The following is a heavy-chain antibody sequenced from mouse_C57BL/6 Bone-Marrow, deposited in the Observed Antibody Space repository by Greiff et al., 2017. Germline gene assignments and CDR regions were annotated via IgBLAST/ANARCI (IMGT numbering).Heavy chain of an antibody. Sequence: VQLVESGPGLVQPSQSLSITCTVSGFSLTSYGVHWVRQSPGKGLEWLGVIWSGGSTDYNAAFISSLSISKDTSKSQVFFKMYSLQADDTAIYYCARKFYDGYDAGFAYWGQGTLVTVSA. V-gene: IGHV2-2*01. CDR3: ARKFYDGYDAGFAY. CDR1: GFSLTSYG. J-gene: IGHJ3*01. D-gene: IGHD2-2*01. CDR2: IWSGGST.